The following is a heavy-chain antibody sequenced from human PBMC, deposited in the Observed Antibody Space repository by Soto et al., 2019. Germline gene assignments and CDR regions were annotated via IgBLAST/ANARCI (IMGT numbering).Heavy chain of an antibody. Sequence: SETLSLTCTVSDGSISSSSYYWGWIRQPPGKGLEWIGSIYYSGSTYYNPSLKSRVTISVDTSKNQFSLKLSSVTAADTAVYCCARLDCTNGVCYRFEYWGQGTLVTVSS. CDR3: ARLDCTNGVCYRFEY. CDR2: IYYSGST. CDR1: DGSISSSSYY. D-gene: IGHD2-8*01. V-gene: IGHV4-39*01. J-gene: IGHJ4*02.